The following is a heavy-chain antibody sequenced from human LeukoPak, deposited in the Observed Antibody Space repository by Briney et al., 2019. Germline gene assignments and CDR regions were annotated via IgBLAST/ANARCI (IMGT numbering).Heavy chain of an antibody. CDR2: ISSSSSTI. Sequence: GGSLRLSCAASGFTFSSYSMNWVRQAPGKGLEWVSYISSSSSTIYYADSVKGRFTISRDNAKNSLYLQMNSLRDEDTAVYYCARAYCSGGSCYMAFDYWGQGTLVTVSS. D-gene: IGHD2-15*01. J-gene: IGHJ4*02. V-gene: IGHV3-48*02. CDR3: ARAYCSGGSCYMAFDY. CDR1: GFTFSSYS.